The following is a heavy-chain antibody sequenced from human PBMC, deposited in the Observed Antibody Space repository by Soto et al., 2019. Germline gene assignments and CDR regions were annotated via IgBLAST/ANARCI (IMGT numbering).Heavy chain of an antibody. CDR2: IIPIFDTT. Sequence: QVQLVQSGAEVKKPGSSVKVSCKASGGTFSSYAISWVRQAPGQGLEWMGGIIPIFDTTNYAQKFQGRVTITADESTSTAYMELSSLRSEDTAVYYCARDGATEYYYGMDVWGQGTTVTVSS. CDR3: ARDGATEYYYGMDV. CDR1: GGTFSSYA. J-gene: IGHJ6*02. V-gene: IGHV1-69*01. D-gene: IGHD1-26*01.